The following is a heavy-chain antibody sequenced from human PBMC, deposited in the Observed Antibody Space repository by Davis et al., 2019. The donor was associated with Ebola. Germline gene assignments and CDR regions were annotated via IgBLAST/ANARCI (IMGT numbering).Heavy chain of an antibody. CDR1: GFTFSSYY. V-gene: IGHV3-21*04. CDR3: ASGYSSSWYDY. CDR2: ISSSSNYI. D-gene: IGHD6-13*01. Sequence: GGSLRLSCAASGFTFSSYYMNWVRQAPGKGLEWVSSISSSSNYIYYADSMKGRFTISRDNAKNSLYLQMNSLRAEDTALYYCASGYSSSWYDYWGQGTLVTVSS. J-gene: IGHJ4*02.